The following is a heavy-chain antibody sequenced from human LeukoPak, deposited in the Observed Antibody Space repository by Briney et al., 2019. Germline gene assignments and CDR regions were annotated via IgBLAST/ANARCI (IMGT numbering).Heavy chain of an antibody. V-gene: IGHV3-48*03. D-gene: IGHD6-13*01. CDR1: GFTFRSYE. J-gene: IGHJ4*02. CDR2: ISSSGSTI. Sequence: GGSLRLSCAASGFTFRSYEMNWVRQAPGKGLEWVSYISSSGSTIYYADSVKGRFTISRDNAKNSLYLQMNSLRAEDTAVYYCARSHSSSWYIDYWGQGTLVTVSS. CDR3: ARSHSSSWYIDY.